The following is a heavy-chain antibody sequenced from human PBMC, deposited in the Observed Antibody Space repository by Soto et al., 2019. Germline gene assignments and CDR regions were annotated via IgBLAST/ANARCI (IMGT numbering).Heavy chain of an antibody. D-gene: IGHD3-10*01. V-gene: IGHV3-23*01. CDR1: GFTFNNYA. J-gene: IGHJ4*02. Sequence: EVQLLESGGGLVQPGGSLRLSCAASGFTFNNYAMTWVRQAPGKGLEWVSAISGGGDTTSYADSVKGRVTVSRDGSKYTLYMQMSSLRADDTALYYCAKGRGGSGSLTPRVDCGGQGTLVTVSS. CDR3: AKGRGGSGSLTPRVDC. CDR2: ISGGGDTT.